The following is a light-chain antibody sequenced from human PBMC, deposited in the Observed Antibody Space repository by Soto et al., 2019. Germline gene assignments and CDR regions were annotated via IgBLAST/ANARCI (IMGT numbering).Light chain of an antibody. Sequence: IQMTQSPSTLSASGGDRVPITCRASQSIRTWLAWYQHRPGKAPKLLIYQASSLEGGVPSRFSGSGSGTEFTLTISSLQPDDFATYYCQQYITYSRTFGQGTKVE. J-gene: IGKJ2*02. CDR1: QSIRTW. CDR3: QQYITYSRT. CDR2: QAS. V-gene: IGKV1-5*03.